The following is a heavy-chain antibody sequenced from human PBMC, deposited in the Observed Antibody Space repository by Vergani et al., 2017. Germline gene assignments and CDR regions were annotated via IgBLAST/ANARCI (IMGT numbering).Heavy chain of an antibody. V-gene: IGHV4-34*02. J-gene: IGHJ4*02. CDR3: ARRRAIREKGWLWDT. D-gene: IGHD3-9*01. Sequence: QVQLQQWGAGLSKPSETLSLTCGVSGGPFSGYYWSWIRQSPGKGLEWIGEINQSGQSRNNPSLKSRVTISVDTSKHQLLLNLSSVTAADTAIYYCARRRAIREKGWLWDTWGQGTPVTVSS. CDR1: GGPFSGYY. CDR2: INQSGQS.